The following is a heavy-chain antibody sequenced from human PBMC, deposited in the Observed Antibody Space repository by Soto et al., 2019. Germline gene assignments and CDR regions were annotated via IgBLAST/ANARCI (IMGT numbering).Heavy chain of an antibody. CDR3: AKTMXRSSRGIQLRIHHYYGMDV. CDR1: GFTFSSYA. D-gene: IGHD5-18*01. CDR2: ISGSGGST. Sequence: GGSLRLSCAASGFTFSSYAMSWVRQAPGKGLEWVSAISGSGGSTYYADSVKGRFTISRDNSKNTLYLQMNSLRAEDTAVYYCAKTMXRSSRGIQLRIHHYYGMDVWGQGTTVTVYS. V-gene: IGHV3-23*01. J-gene: IGHJ6*02.